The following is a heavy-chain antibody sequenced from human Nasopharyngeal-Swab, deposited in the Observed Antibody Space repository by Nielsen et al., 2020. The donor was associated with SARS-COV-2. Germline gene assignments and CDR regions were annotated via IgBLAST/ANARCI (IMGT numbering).Heavy chain of an antibody. J-gene: IGHJ6*02. CDR2: ISWNSGSI. D-gene: IGHD6-19*01. V-gene: IGHV3-9*01. Sequence: WIHQPPGKGLEWVSGISWNSGSIGYADSVKGRFTISRDNAKNSLYLQMNSLRAEDTALYYCAKGRSGWSYYGMDVWGQGTTVTVSS. CDR3: AKGRSGWSYYGMDV.